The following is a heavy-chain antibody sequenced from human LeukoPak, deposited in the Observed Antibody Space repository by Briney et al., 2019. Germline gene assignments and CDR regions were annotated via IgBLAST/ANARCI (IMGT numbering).Heavy chain of an antibody. J-gene: IGHJ4*02. D-gene: IGHD6-19*01. CDR2: ISGSGRST. V-gene: IGHV3-23*01. CDR1: GFSFSSYW. Sequence: PGGSLRLSCVASGFSFSSYWMSWVRQTPGKGLEWVSAISGSGRSTFYADSVKGRFTISRDNSKNTLYLQMNSLRAEDTAVYYCAKERGVAVAVIDYWGQGTLVTVSS. CDR3: AKERGVAVAVIDY.